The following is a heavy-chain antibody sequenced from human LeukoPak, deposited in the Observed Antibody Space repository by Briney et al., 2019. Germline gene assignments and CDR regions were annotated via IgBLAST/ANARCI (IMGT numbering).Heavy chain of an antibody. V-gene: IGHV4-59*12. J-gene: IGHJ4*02. CDR2: IFYSGST. Sequence: SETLSLTCSVSGGSINNYYWSWIRQPPGKGLEWIGHIFYSGSTNYNPSLTSRLTMSVDTSKNQFSLNLSSMTAADTAVYYCARVVPSNPWFDYWGQGTLVTVSS. CDR3: ARVVPSNPWFDY. D-gene: IGHD2-2*01. CDR1: GGSINNYY.